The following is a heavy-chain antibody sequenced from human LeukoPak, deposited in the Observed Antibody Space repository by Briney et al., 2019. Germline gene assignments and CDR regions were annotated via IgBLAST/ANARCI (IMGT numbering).Heavy chain of an antibody. CDR1: GFTFGKYW. CDR2: IRSNSDGGTI. CDR3: AKAKTPPYYYYGMDV. Sequence: PGGSLRLSCVASGFTFGKYWMSWVRQPPGKGLEWVGRIRSNSDGGTIDYAAPVKGRFTLSRDDSKTTLYLQMNSLRAEDTAVYYCAKAKTPPYYYYGMDVWGQGTTVTVSS. V-gene: IGHV3-15*01. J-gene: IGHJ6*02.